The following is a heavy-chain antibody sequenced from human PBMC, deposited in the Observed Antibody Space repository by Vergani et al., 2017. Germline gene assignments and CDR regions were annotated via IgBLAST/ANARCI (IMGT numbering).Heavy chain of an antibody. V-gene: IGHV3-11*04. D-gene: IGHD1-1*01. CDR1: GFKLSDHY. Sequence: LEESGGGSVKPGGSLRLSCAASGFKLSDHYMSWIRQAPGKGLEWVSHISPGASTVSYTNSVTGRFTDSRDNDNNSLTLDMTTLRVEDTAVYYCAKNPGISTTRHYYAMDVWGQGTTVTVSS. CDR2: ISPGASTV. J-gene: IGHJ6*02. CDR3: AKNPGISTTRHYYAMDV.